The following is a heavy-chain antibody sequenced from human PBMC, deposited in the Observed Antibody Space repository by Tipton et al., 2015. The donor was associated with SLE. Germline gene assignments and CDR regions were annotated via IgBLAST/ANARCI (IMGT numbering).Heavy chain of an antibody. J-gene: IGHJ4*02. D-gene: IGHD1-26*01. CDR3: ARRRMGTTFLDS. CDR2: ISVYSGNT. Sequence: QSGAEVKKPGASVKVSCKASGYTFTTYGVSWVRQAPGQGLEWLGWISVYSGNTNYAQKLQDRVTMTTDTSTSTAYMELRSLRSDDTAMYYCARRRMGTTFLDSWGQGTLVTVSS. CDR1: GYTFTTYG. V-gene: IGHV1-18*01.